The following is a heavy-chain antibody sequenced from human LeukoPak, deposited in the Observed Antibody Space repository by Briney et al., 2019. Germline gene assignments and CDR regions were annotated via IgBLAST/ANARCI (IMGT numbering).Heavy chain of an antibody. CDR3: ARGGGSTDYYDSSGYF. D-gene: IGHD3-22*01. J-gene: IGHJ4*02. CDR1: GGSIRSYY. Sequence: PSGTLSLTCGVSGGSIRSYYWSWIRQPPGKGLEWIGYIYYSGSTNYNPSLKSRVTISVDTSKNQFSLKLSSVTAADTAVYYCARGGGSTDYYDSSGYFWGQGTLVTVSS. V-gene: IGHV4-59*01. CDR2: IYYSGST.